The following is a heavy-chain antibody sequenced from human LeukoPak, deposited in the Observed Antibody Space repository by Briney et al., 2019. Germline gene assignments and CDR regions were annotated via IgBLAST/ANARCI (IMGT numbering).Heavy chain of an antibody. V-gene: IGHV3-7*05. CDR1: GFTFSNYW. CDR2: INQDGSEK. CDR3: ARVVAGRAFDD. Sequence: GGSLRLSCAASGFTFSNYWMTWVRQAPGKGLEWVANINQDGSEKFYVDSAKGRFTISRDNAKNSLSLQVDSLRAEDTAVYFCARVVAGRAFDDWGQGTLVTVSS. D-gene: IGHD3-10*01. J-gene: IGHJ4*02.